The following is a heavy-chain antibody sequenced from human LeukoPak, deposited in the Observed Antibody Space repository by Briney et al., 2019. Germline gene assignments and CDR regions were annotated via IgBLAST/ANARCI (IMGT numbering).Heavy chain of an antibody. Sequence: PSETLSLTCAVSGGSISSGGYSWSWIRQPPGKGLEWIGYIYHSGSTYYNPSLKSRVTISVDRSKNQFSLKLSSVTAADTAVYYCARGATMVRGGPEAFDIWGQGTMVTVSS. CDR3: ARGATMVRGGPEAFDI. CDR1: GGSISSGGYS. J-gene: IGHJ3*02. V-gene: IGHV4-30-2*01. D-gene: IGHD3-10*01. CDR2: IYHSGST.